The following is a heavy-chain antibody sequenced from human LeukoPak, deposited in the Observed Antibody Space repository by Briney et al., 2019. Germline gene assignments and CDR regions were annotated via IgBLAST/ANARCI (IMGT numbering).Heavy chain of an antibody. CDR1: VYSFSSFG. Sequence: GASVKVSCKASVYSFSSFGISWLRQAPGQGLEWMGWISANNGYTKYAQKFQGRVTMTTDTSTRTAYMEVRSLRSDDTAVYYCARDPPRRDGNNYGYFDLWGRGTLVSVSS. D-gene: IGHD5-24*01. V-gene: IGHV1-18*01. CDR2: ISANNGYT. J-gene: IGHJ2*01. CDR3: ARDPPRRDGNNYGYFDL.